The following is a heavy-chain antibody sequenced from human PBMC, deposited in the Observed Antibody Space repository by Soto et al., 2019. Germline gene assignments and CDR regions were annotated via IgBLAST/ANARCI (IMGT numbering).Heavy chain of an antibody. CDR1: GGSISSGDCY. CDR2: IHHSGST. J-gene: IGHJ5*02. CDR3: ARDRYSSRANWFDP. Sequence: SETLSLTCTVSGGSISSGDCYCSWIRQPPGKVLEWIGYIHHSGSTYYNPSLNSRVTISVDTSKTQCALKVSSVTAAETAGYYCARDRYSSRANWFDPWGQGTLVTVSS. V-gene: IGHV4-31*03. D-gene: IGHD2-21*01.